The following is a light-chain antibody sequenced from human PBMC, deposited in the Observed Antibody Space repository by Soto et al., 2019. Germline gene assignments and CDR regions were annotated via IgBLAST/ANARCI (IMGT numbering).Light chain of an antibody. V-gene: IGKV3-20*01. Sequence: ERVLTQSPGTLSLSPGERATLSCRASQSVSSSYLALYQQKPGQAPRLLIYGASSRATGIPDRFSGSGSGTDFTLTISRLEPEDFAVYNCQSDGSPITFGHGTRLEIK. CDR3: QSDGSPIT. CDR1: QSVSSSY. CDR2: GAS. J-gene: IGKJ5*01.